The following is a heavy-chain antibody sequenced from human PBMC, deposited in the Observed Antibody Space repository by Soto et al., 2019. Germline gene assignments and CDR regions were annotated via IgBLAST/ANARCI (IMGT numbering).Heavy chain of an antibody. CDR3: AREGRGDSSSNPTYYYYYGMDV. CDR1: GGSISSYY. D-gene: IGHD6-6*01. V-gene: IGHV4-59*12. CDR2: IYYSGST. Sequence: SETLSLTCTVSGGSISSYYWSWIRQPPGKGLEWIGYIYYSGSTNYNPSLKSRVTISVDTSKNQFSLKLSSVTAADTAVYYCAREGRGDSSSNPTYYYYYGMDVWGQGTTVTVSS. J-gene: IGHJ6*02.